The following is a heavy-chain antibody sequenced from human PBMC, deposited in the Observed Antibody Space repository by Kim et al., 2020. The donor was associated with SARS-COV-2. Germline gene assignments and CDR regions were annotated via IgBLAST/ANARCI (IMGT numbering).Heavy chain of an antibody. J-gene: IGHJ4*02. Sequence: GGSLRLSCRTSGFTFTSHAMSWVRQAPGKGLEWVSSIDGSDGTTYYAGSVKGRFTISRDDSKNTLYLQMSALRGDDTAVYYCMKGEQGWIWDHWGEASL. CDR2: IDGSDGTT. V-gene: IGHV3-23*01. CDR1: GFTFTSHA. D-gene: IGHD2-2*03. CDR3: MKGEQGWIWDH.